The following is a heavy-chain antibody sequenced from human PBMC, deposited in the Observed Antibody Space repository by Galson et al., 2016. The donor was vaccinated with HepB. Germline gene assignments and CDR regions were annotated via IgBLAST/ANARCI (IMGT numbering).Heavy chain of an antibody. CDR1: GYTFTTYN. D-gene: IGHD3-10*01. J-gene: IGHJ6*02. Sequence: SVKVSCKASGYTFTTYNINWVRQASGQGLEWMGWMNANSDNVGYAQKFQGRVTMTRNTSISTAYMELSSLRSEDTAVYYCAREGPLWFGDGPHGMDVWGQGTTVTVSS. V-gene: IGHV1-8*01. CDR2: MNANSDNV. CDR3: AREGPLWFGDGPHGMDV.